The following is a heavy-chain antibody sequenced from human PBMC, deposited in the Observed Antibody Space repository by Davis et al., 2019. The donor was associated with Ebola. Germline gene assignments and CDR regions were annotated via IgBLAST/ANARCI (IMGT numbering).Heavy chain of an antibody. Sequence: MPSETLSPTCAVYGGSFSGYYCSWIRQPPGKGLEWIGEINHSGSTNYNPSLKSRVTISVDTSKNQFSLKLSSVTAADTAVYYCARGYSNWFDPWGQGTLVTVSS. J-gene: IGHJ5*02. V-gene: IGHV4-34*01. CDR2: INHSGST. CDR3: ARGYSNWFDP. D-gene: IGHD1-26*01. CDR1: GGSFSGYY.